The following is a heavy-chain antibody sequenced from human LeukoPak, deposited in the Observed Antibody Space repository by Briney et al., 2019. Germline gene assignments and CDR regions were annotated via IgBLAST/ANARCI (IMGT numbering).Heavy chain of an antibody. CDR3: ARVAYGSGSYIDY. CDR1: GGSISSGGYY. CDR2: IYYSGST. D-gene: IGHD3-10*01. V-gene: IGHV4-31*03. J-gene: IGHJ4*02. Sequence: SETLSLTCTVSGGSISSGGYYWSWIRQHPGKGLEWIGYIYYSGSTYYNPSLKSRVTISVDTSKNQFSLKLSSVTAADTAAYYCARVAYGSGSYIDYWGQGTLVTVSS.